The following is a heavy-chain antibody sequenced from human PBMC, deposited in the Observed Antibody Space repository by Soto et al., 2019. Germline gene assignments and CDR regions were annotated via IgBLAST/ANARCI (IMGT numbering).Heavy chain of an antibody. CDR2: IIPIFGTA. CDR1: GGTFSSYA. J-gene: IGHJ5*02. Sequence: SVKVSCKASGGTFSSYAISWVRQAPGQGLEWMGGIIPIFGTANYAQKFRGRVTITADESTSTAYMELSSLRFEDTAVYYCAVAAAAPGWFDPWGQGTLVTVSS. V-gene: IGHV1-69*13. D-gene: IGHD6-13*01. CDR3: AVAAAAPGWFDP.